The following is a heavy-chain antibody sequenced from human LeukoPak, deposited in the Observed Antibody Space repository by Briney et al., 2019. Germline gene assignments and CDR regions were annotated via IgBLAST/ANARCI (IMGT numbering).Heavy chain of an antibody. V-gene: IGHV1-69*13. CDR1: GGTFSSYA. D-gene: IGHD2-2*01. CDR3: ARGYCSSTSCYDGSYYYYMDV. CDR2: IIPIFGTA. Sequence: GASVKVSCKASGGTFSSYAISWVRQAPGQGLEWMGGIIPIFGTANYAQKFQGRVTITADESTSTAYMELSSLRPEDTAVYYCARGYCSSTSCYDGSYYYYMDVWGKGTTVTVSS. J-gene: IGHJ6*03.